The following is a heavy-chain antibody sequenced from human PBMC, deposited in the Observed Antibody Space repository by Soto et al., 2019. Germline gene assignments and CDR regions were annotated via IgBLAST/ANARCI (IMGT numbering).Heavy chain of an antibody. CDR2: INPKSGGT. D-gene: IGHD3-3*01. J-gene: IGHJ6*02. V-gene: IGHV1-2*02. CDR3: ARAREVIITIFGYGMDV. Sequence: ASVKVSCKASGYTFTDYCMHWVRQAPGQGLEWMGWINPKSGGTSYAQKFQGRVTMTRDTSISTAYMELSRLTSDDTAVIYCARAREVIITIFGYGMDVWGQGTTVTVSS. CDR1: GYTFTDYC.